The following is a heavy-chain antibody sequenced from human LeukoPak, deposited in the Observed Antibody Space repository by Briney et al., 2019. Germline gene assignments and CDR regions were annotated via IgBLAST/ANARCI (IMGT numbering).Heavy chain of an antibody. J-gene: IGHJ6*02. CDR3: ARDYPYYYYGMDV. V-gene: IGHV3-21*01. CDR2: ISSSSSYI. CDR1: GLSFSTYS. Sequence: GGSLRLSCAASGLSFSTYSMGWVRQAPGKGLEWVSSISSSSSYIYYADSVRGRFTISRDNAKNSLFLQMNSLRAEDTAVYYCARDYPYYYYGMDVWGQGTTVTVSS. D-gene: IGHD3-16*02.